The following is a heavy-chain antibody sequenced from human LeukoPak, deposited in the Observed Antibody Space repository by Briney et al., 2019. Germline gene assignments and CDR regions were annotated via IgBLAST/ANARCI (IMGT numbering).Heavy chain of an antibody. CDR1: GGSFSGYY. CDR2: INHSGST. D-gene: IGHD1-7*01. J-gene: IGHJ3*02. Sequence: PSETLSLTCAVYGGSFSGYYWSWICQPPGKGLEWIGEINHSGSTNYNPSLKSRVTISVDTSKNQFSLKLSSVTAADTAVYYCARGSSTRYNWNYGAFDIWGQGTMVTVSS. CDR3: ARGSSTRYNWNYGAFDI. V-gene: IGHV4-34*01.